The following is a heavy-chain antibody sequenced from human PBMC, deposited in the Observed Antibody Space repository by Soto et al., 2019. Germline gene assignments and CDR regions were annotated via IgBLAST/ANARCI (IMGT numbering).Heavy chain of an antibody. CDR2: IRSKAYGGTT. J-gene: IGHJ6*02. D-gene: IGHD2-15*01. CDR3: SRGEYCSGGSCDYYYYYYGMDV. V-gene: IGHV3-49*03. Sequence: GGSLRLSCTASGFTFGDYAMSWFRQAPGKGLEWVGFIRSKAYGGTTEYAASVKGRFTISRDDSKSIAYLQMNSLKTEDTAVYYCSRGEYCSGGSCDYYYYYYGMDVWGQGTTVTVSS. CDR1: GFTFGDYA.